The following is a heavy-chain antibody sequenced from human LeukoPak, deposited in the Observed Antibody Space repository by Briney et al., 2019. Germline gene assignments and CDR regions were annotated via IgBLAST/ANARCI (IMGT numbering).Heavy chain of an antibody. V-gene: IGHV1-69*05. CDR1: GGTFSRYA. D-gene: IGHD2-2*01. CDR2: IIPIFGTA. CDR3: ATAFSGFCSMTSCPGYY. Sequence: GASVKVSCKASGGTFSRYAVSWVRQAPGQGLEWMGGIIPIFGTANYAQKFQGRVTITTDEATNTALMELRSLRSEDTAVYFCATAFSGFCSMTSCPGYYWGQGTLVTVSS. J-gene: IGHJ4*02.